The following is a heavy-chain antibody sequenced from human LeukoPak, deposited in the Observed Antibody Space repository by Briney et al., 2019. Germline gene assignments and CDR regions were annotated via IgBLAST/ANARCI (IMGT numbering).Heavy chain of an antibody. V-gene: IGHV4-34*01. CDR2: INHSGST. D-gene: IGHD5-12*01. CDR3: ARGFRGYRDY. J-gene: IGHJ4*02. Sequence: SETLSLTCTVSGGSISSYYWSWIRQPPGKGLEWIGEINHSGSTNYNPSLKSRVTISVDTSKNQFSLKLSSVTAADTAVYYCARGFRGYRDYWGQGTLVTVSS. CDR1: GGSISSYY.